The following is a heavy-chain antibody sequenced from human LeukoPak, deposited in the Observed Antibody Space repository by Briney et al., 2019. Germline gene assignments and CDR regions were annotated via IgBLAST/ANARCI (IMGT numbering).Heavy chain of an antibody. J-gene: IGHJ6*03. Sequence: GGSLRLSCAASGFTFSSYSMNWVRQAPGKGLEWVSSISSSSSYIYYADSVKGRFTISRDNAKNSLYLQMNSLRAEDTAVYYCARAYYDFWSGYYGRDYYYYMDVWGKGTTVTVSS. CDR2: ISSSSSYI. CDR1: GFTFSSYS. D-gene: IGHD3-3*01. V-gene: IGHV3-21*01. CDR3: ARAYYDFWSGYYGRDYYYYMDV.